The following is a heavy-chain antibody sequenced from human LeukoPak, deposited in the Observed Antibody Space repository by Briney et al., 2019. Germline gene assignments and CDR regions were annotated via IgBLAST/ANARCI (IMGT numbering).Heavy chain of an antibody. CDR2: IWYDGSNK. J-gene: IGHJ4*02. D-gene: IGHD6-19*01. V-gene: IGHV3-33*01. Sequence: GRSLRLSCAASGFTFSSYGMHWVRQAPGKGLEWVAVIWYDGSNKYYADSVKGRFTISRDNSKNTLYLQMNSLRAEDTAVYYCARANSSGWLYYFDYWGQGTLVTVSS. CDR3: ARANSSGWLYYFDY. CDR1: GFTFSSYG.